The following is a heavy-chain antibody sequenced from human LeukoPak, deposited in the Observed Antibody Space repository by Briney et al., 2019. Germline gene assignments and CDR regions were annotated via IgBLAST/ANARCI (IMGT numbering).Heavy chain of an antibody. Sequence: SETLSLTCTVSGGSISSSSYYWGWIRQPPGKGLEWIGSIYYSGSTYYNPSLKSRVTISVDTSKNQYSLSLSAVTAADTAVYYCARSSVTVAVDYWGQGTLVTASS. CDR1: GGSISSSSYY. D-gene: IGHD6-19*01. CDR2: IYYSGST. CDR3: ARSSVTVAVDY. J-gene: IGHJ4*02. V-gene: IGHV4-39*01.